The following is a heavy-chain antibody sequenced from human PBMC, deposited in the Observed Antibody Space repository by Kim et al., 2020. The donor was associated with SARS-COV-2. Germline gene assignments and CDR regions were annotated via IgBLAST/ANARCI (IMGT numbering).Heavy chain of an antibody. D-gene: IGHD1-26*01. Sequence: NDNPHLKSQVTISVDKSKNQFSLKRSSVTAADTAVYYCAGHRTTTDQGAIWGQGTMVTVSS. V-gene: IGHV4-4*02. CDR3: AGHRTTTDQGAI. J-gene: IGHJ3*02.